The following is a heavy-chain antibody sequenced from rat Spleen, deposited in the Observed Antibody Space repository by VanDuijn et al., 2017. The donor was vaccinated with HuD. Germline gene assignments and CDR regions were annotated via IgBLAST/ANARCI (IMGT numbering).Heavy chain of an antibody. V-gene: IGHV5-20*01. J-gene: IGHJ2*01. D-gene: IGHD1-4*01. CDR2: ITYDVSTT. CDR3: TREGYYPA. CDR1: GFSFSDCD. Sequence: EVQLVESGGGLVQPGRSMLLSCAASGFSFSDCDMAWVRQAPTKGLEWVASITYDVSTTYYPDSVKGRFTISRDNAKSTLYLQMNSLRSEDTATYYCTREGYYPAWGQGVMVTVSS.